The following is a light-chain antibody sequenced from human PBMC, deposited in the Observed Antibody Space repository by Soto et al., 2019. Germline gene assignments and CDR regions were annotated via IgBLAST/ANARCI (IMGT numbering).Light chain of an antibody. CDR3: QQYYSTHLT. V-gene: IGKV4-1*01. CDR2: WAS. Sequence: DIVMTQSPDSLAVSLGERATINCKSSQSVLYSSNNKNYLAWYQQKPGQPPKLLIYWASTRESGVPYRFSDSGSGTDFTINISSLQAEDVADYYCQQYYSTHLTFDPGTKVDIK. J-gene: IGKJ3*01. CDR1: QSVLYSSNNKNY.